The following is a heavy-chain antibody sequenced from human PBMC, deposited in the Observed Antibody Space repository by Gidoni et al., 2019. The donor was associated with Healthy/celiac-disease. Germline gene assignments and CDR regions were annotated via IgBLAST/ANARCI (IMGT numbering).Heavy chain of an antibody. Sequence: HVQLQQWGAGLLKPSETLSLTCAVYGGSFIGYYWSWLRQPPGKGLEWIGEINHSGSTNYNPSLKSRVTISVDTSKNQFSLKLSAVTAADTAVYYCASAGRGSSSGGDDYWGQGTLVTVSS. CDR2: INHSGST. J-gene: IGHJ4*02. V-gene: IGHV4-34*01. D-gene: IGHD6-6*01. CDR3: ASAGRGSSSGGDDY. CDR1: GGSFIGYY.